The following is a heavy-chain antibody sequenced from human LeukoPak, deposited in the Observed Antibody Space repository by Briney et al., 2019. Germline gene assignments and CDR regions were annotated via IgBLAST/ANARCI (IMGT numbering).Heavy chain of an antibody. D-gene: IGHD1-14*01. CDR1: GFTFGDNY. V-gene: IGHV3-11*04. CDR2: IDTSGSAM. J-gene: IGHJ4*02. CDR3: ASARKGYYFDY. Sequence: GGSLKLSCEASGFTFGDNYIIWIRQAPGKGLEWVSYIDTSGSAMYYAVPVKGRFTISRDNARNSLYLQMNSQRAEDSSVYYSASARKGYYFDYWGQGTLVTVSS.